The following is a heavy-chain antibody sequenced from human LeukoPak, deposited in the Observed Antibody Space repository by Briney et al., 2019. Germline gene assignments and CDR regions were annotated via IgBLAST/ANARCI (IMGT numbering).Heavy chain of an antibody. Sequence: GGSLRLSCAASRFTFCTYGMHWVRQAPGKGLEWVALMWYDGSNKYCADSVKGRFTISRDNSQNTLYLQVNSLRAEDTAVYYCAKDMGTVTKFDYWGQGTLVTVSS. CDR3: AKDMGTVTKFDY. V-gene: IGHV3-30*02. J-gene: IGHJ4*02. CDR1: RFTFCTYG. D-gene: IGHD4-17*01. CDR2: MWYDGSNK.